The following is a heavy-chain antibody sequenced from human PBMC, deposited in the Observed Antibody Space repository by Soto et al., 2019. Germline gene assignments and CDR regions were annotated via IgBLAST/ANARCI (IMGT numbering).Heavy chain of an antibody. Sequence: SETLSLTSAVSGGSISSGGYSWRWIRQPPGKGLEWIGDIAYSGSTDYNPSLKSRVTISVDTSKNQFSLKLSSVTAADTAVYYCARAGYNIGYWGQGTLVTVSS. CDR3: ARAGYNIGY. J-gene: IGHJ4*02. CDR1: GGSISSGGYS. CDR2: IAYSGST. D-gene: IGHD5-12*01. V-gene: IGHV4-61*08.